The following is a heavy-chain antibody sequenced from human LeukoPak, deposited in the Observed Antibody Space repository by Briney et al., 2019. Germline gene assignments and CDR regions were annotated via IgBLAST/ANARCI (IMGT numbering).Heavy chain of an antibody. CDR3: AKDRVAVAGPNLFDY. J-gene: IGHJ4*02. V-gene: IGHV3-74*01. CDR2: INSEGSSI. CDR1: GLTISNYW. Sequence: GGSLRLSCAASGLTISNYWMHWVRQVPGKGLVWVSRINSEGSSISYADSVRGRFTISRDNAKSTLNLQMNSLRAEDTAVYYCAKDRVAVAGPNLFDYWGQGTVVTVSS. D-gene: IGHD6-19*01.